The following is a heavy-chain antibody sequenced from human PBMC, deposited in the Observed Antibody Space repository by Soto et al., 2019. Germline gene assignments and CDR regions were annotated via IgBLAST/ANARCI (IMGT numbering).Heavy chain of an antibody. CDR1: GFTVSDYS. CDR3: ATWAIAVGGEGV. D-gene: IGHD2-21*01. Sequence: GGSLRLSCTASGFTVSDYSVNWVRQAPGKGLEWISYISSTGDLILYADSVKGRFTIARDIAKNSLYLQMDSLRDDDSAVHYCATWAIAVGGEGVWGQGTLVTVSS. V-gene: IGHV3-48*02. CDR2: ISSTGDLI. J-gene: IGHJ4*02.